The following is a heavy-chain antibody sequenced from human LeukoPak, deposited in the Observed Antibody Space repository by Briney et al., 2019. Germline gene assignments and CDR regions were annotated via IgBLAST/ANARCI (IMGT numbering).Heavy chain of an antibody. V-gene: IGHV3-7*01. CDR1: GFTFSSYW. CDR2: IKQDGSEK. CDR3: ARATYYYDSSDYYPLGY. D-gene: IGHD3-22*01. J-gene: IGHJ4*02. Sequence: GGSLRLSCAASGFTFSSYWMSWVRKAPGKGLERVANIKQDGSEKYYVDSVKGRFTISGDNAKNSLYLQMNSLRAEDTAVYYCARATYYYDSSDYYPLGYWGQGTLVTVSS.